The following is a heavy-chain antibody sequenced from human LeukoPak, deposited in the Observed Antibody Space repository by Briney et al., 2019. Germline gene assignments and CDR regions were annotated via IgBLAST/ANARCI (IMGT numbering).Heavy chain of an antibody. Sequence: GGSLRLSCAASGFTFSSYGMHWVRQAPGKGLEWVAFIRYDGSNKYYADSVKGRFTISRDNSKNTLYLQMNSLRSDDTAVYYCARVNSGSYYGGGWFDPWGQGTLVTVSS. CDR3: ARVNSGSYYGGGWFDP. J-gene: IGHJ5*02. V-gene: IGHV3-30*02. CDR2: IRYDGSNK. D-gene: IGHD1-26*01. CDR1: GFTFSSYG.